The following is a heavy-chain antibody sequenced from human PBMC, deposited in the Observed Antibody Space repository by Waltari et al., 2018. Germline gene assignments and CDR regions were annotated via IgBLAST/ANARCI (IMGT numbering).Heavy chain of an antibody. D-gene: IGHD2-15*01. V-gene: IGHV5-51*01. CDR2: IYPDDSRT. J-gene: IGHJ5*01. CDR1: GYSFYGYW. Sequence: EVQLVQSGAEVKKPGESLKISCEGSGYSFYGYWIGWVRQMPGKGLEWMGIIYPDDSRTKYSPSFQGQVTMSADKSVNTAYLQWSSLKASDSAIYYCARFGGSPLVHNWFDSWGQGTLVTVSS. CDR3: ARFGGSPLVHNWFDS.